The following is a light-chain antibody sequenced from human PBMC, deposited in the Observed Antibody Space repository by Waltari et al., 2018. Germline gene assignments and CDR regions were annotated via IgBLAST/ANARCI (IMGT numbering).Light chain of an antibody. CDR2: DDK. V-gene: IGLV3-21*02. Sequence: SYVLTQPPSVSVAPGQMARITCGGDNIETKNVHWYQLKPGQAPVLVVHDDKDRPPGIPKRFSGSNSGNTATLTISRAGAGDEADYYCQVWDSSSYVFGSGTKVTVL. CDR1: NIETKN. J-gene: IGLJ1*01. CDR3: QVWDSSSYV.